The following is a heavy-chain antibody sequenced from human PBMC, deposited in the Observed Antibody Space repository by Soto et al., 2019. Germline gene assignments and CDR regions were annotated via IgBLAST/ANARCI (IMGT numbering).Heavy chain of an antibody. CDR3: AKPFDNSYYYYGMDV. Sequence: QVQLVQSGAEVKKPGSSVKVSCKASGGTFSSYAISWVRQAPGQGLEWMGGIIPIFGTANYAQKCQGRVTIXXDXSXXRAYMELSSLRSEDTAVYYCAKPFDNSYYYYGMDVWGQGTTVTVSS. CDR1: GGTFSSYA. V-gene: IGHV1-69*12. CDR2: IIPIFGTA. J-gene: IGHJ6*02. D-gene: IGHD3-9*01.